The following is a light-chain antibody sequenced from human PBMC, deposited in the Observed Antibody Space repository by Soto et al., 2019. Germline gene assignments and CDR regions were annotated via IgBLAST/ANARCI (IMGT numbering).Light chain of an antibody. CDR1: QGIRND. J-gene: IGKJ1*01. Sequence: AMQMNKYPSSLSASVGDRVTITCRASQGIRNDLGWYQQKPGKAPKLLIYDASSLESGVPSRFSGSGSGTEFTLTISSLQPDDFAPYYCQHYNSYSRTFGQGTKVDIK. CDR3: QHYNSYSRT. CDR2: DAS. V-gene: IGKV1-13*02.